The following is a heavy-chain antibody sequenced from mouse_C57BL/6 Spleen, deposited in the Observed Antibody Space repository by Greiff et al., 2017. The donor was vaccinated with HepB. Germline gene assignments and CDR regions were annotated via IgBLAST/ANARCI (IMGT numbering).Heavy chain of an antibody. CDR1: GYTFTDYN. J-gene: IGHJ4*01. CDR3: ADEGYAMDY. CDR2: INPNNGGT. V-gene: IGHV1-22*01. Sequence: VQLKQSGPELVKPGASVKMSCKASGYTFTDYNMHWVKQSHGKSLEWIGYINPNNGGTSYNQKFKGKATLTVNKSSSTAYMELRSLTSEDSAVYYCADEGYAMDYWGQGTSVTVSS.